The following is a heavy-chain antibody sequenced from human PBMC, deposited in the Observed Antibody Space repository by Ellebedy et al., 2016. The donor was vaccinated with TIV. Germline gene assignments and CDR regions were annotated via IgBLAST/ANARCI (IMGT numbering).Heavy chain of an antibody. CDR1: GITFSYYD. J-gene: IGHJ4*02. D-gene: IGHD3-16*01. CDR2: MSNSGDNT. V-gene: IGHV3-23*01. CDR3: AKRGGTENY. Sequence: GGSLRLXXVASGITFSYYDMSWVRQAPGKGLDWVSGMSNSGDNTYYADSVKGRFTISRDNSKNTLYLQMNSLRADDTAVYFCAKRGGTENYWGQGTLVTVSS.